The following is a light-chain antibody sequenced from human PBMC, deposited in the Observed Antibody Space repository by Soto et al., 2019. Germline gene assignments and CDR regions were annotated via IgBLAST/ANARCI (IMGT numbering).Light chain of an antibody. V-gene: IGKV1-5*03. CDR3: QHYNSYSEA. J-gene: IGKJ1*01. Sequence: DIQMTQSPSTLSGSVGDRVTITWGASQTISSWLAWYQKKPGKAPKLLIYKASTLKSGVPSRFRGSGYGTELTITISSLQQDDFETYYCQHYNSYSEAFGQGTKVDIK. CDR1: QTISSW. CDR2: KAS.